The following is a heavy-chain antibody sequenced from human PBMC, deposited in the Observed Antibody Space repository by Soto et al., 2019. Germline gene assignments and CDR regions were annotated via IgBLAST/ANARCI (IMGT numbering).Heavy chain of an antibody. CDR2: ISSSGSRI. CDR3: ARVRGVASGDYQKGPSWD. V-gene: IGHV3-11*01. Sequence: QVQLVESGGGLVKPGGSLRLSCAASGFTFSDYYMSWIRQAPGKGLEWVSDISSSGSRIYYADSVKGRFNISRDNAENTLYLQMNSLRAEDTAVYYCARVRGVASGDYQKGPSWDWGQGTLVTVSS. J-gene: IGHJ4*02. CDR1: GFTFSDYY. D-gene: IGHD4-17*01.